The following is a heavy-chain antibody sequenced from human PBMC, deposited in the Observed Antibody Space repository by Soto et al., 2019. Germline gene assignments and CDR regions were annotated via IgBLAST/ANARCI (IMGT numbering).Heavy chain of an antibody. CDR1: GYTFPSYA. CDR2: INAGNGNT. Sequence: ASVKVSCKASGYTFPSYAMHWVRQAPGQRLEWMGWINAGNGNTNYAQKLQGRVTMTTDTSTSTAYMELRSLRSDDTAVYYCARGGRRYLDYWGQGTLVTVSS. J-gene: IGHJ4*02. V-gene: IGHV1-3*01. CDR3: ARGGRRYLDY.